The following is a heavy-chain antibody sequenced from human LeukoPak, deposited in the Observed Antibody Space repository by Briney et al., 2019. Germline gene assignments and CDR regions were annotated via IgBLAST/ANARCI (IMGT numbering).Heavy chain of an antibody. J-gene: IGHJ3*02. V-gene: IGHV3-23*01. CDR1: GFTFSSYA. Sequence: GGSLRLSCAASGFTFSSYAMSWVRQAPGKGLEWVSAISGSGGSTYYADSVKGRFTISRDNAKNSLYLQMNSLRAEDTAVYYCARSYMVGTTTRALDIWGQGTMLTVSS. CDR2: ISGSGGST. CDR3: ARSYMVGTTTRALDI. D-gene: IGHD1-26*01.